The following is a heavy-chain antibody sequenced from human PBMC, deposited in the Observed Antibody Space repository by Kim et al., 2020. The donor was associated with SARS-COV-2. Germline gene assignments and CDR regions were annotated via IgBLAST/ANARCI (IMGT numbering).Heavy chain of an antibody. J-gene: IGHJ4*02. CDR3: ARGGREMATKN. V-gene: IGHV1-46*01. Sequence: KSYAQKFQGRVTMTRDTSTSTVYMERSSLRSEDTAVYYCARGGREMATKNWGQGTLVTVSS. D-gene: IGHD5-12*01. CDR2: K.